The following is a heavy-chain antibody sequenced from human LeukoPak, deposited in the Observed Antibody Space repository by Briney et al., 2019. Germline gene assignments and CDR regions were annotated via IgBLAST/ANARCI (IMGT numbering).Heavy chain of an antibody. D-gene: IGHD6-19*01. CDR3: ARDRGGGGWSKDYYGMDV. CDR2: ISSSSSYI. Sequence: PGGSLRLSCAASGFTFSSYSMNWVRQAPGKGLEWVSSISSSSSYIYYADSVKGRFTISRDNAKNSLYLQMNSLRAEDTAVYYCARDRGGGGWSKDYYGMDVWGQGTTVTVSS. V-gene: IGHV3-21*01. CDR1: GFTFSSYS. J-gene: IGHJ6*02.